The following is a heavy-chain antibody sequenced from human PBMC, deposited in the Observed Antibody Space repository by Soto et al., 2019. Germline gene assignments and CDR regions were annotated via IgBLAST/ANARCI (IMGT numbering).Heavy chain of an antibody. CDR3: ANRGSDYVWGSYRSPRGPFDY. V-gene: IGHV3-23*01. D-gene: IGHD3-16*02. CDR1: GFTFSSYA. J-gene: IGHJ4*02. CDR2: ISGSGGST. Sequence: EVQLLESGGGLVQPGGSLRLSCAASGFTFSSYAMCWVRQAPGKGLEWVSAISGSGGSTYYADSVKGRFTISRDNSKNTLYLQMNSLRAEDTAVYYCANRGSDYVWGSYRSPRGPFDYWGQGTLVTVSS.